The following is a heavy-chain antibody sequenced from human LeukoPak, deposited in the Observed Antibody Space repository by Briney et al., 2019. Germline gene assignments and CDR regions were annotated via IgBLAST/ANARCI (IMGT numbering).Heavy chain of an antibody. CDR2: ISSSGSTI. Sequence: QPGGSLRLSCAASGFTFSSYEMNWVRQAPGKGLEWVSHISSSGSTIYYADSVKGRFTISRDNAKNSLYLQMNSLRAEDTAVYYCARDHGYAFDYWGQGTLVTVSS. CDR1: GFTFSSYE. D-gene: IGHD5-12*01. V-gene: IGHV3-48*03. J-gene: IGHJ4*02. CDR3: ARDHGYAFDY.